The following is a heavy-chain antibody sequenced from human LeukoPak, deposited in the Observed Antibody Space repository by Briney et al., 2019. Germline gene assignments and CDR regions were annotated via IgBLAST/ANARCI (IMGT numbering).Heavy chain of an antibody. CDR1: GFPYSSYD. Sequence: GGPLTLLCAASGFPYSSYDMNWPREARGKGREGVSTIRGYDGDINYADSVKGRFTISRDNSKNTLSLQMNSLRAEDTAVYYCAKHLGGRFPVTWGYYYYYGMDVWGQGTPVTVSS. CDR2: IRGYDGDI. D-gene: IGHD1-26*01. J-gene: IGHJ6*02. CDR3: AKHLGGRFPVTWGYYYYYGMDV. V-gene: IGHV3-23*01.